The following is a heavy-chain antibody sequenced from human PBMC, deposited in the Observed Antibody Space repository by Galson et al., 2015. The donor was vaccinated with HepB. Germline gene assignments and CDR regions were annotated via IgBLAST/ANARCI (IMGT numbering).Heavy chain of an antibody. J-gene: IGHJ3*02. CDR1: GFTFSSYA. Sequence: SLRLSCAASGFTFSSYAMHWVRQAPGKGLEWVAVISYDGSNKYYADSVKGRFTISRDNSKNTLYLQMNSLRAEDTAVYYCARVVGALAHDRDAFDIWGQGTMVTVSS. CDR2: ISYDGSNK. CDR3: ARVVGALAHDRDAFDI. D-gene: IGHD1-26*01. V-gene: IGHV3-30*04.